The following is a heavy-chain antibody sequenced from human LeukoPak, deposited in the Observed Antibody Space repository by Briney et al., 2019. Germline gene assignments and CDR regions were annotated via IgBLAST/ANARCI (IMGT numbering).Heavy chain of an antibody. Sequence: SETLSLTCTVSGYSISSGYYWGWIRQPPGKGLEWIGSIYHSGSTYYNPSLKSRVTISVDTSKNQFSLKLSSVTAADTAVYYCARDEAMATIGDWGQGTLVTVSS. V-gene: IGHV4-38-2*02. J-gene: IGHJ4*02. D-gene: IGHD5-18*01. CDR2: IYHSGST. CDR3: ARDEAMATIGD. CDR1: GYSISSGYY.